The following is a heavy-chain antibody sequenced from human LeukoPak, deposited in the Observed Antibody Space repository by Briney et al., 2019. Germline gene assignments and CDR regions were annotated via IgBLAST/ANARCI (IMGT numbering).Heavy chain of an antibody. CDR2: IHYSGYT. CDR3: ARTTMVRGTYYMDV. CDR1: GGSISSSSYY. J-gene: IGHJ6*03. D-gene: IGHD3-10*01. Sequence: SETLSLTCTVSGGSISSSSYYWGWIRQPPGKGLEWIGYIHYSGYTNYNPSLKSRVTISVDTSKNQFSLKLSSVTAADTAVYYCARTTMVRGTYYMDVWGKGTTVTISS. V-gene: IGHV4-61*05.